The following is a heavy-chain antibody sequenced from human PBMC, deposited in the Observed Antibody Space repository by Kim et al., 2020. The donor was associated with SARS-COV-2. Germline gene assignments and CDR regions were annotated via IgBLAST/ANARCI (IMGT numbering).Heavy chain of an antibody. CDR2: T. CDR3: ARGGVGATFAY. Sequence: TNNNPSLKSRVTISVDTSKNQFSLKLSSVTAADTAVYYCARGGVGATFAYWGQGTLVTVSS. J-gene: IGHJ4*02. V-gene: IGHV4-34*01. D-gene: IGHD1-26*01.